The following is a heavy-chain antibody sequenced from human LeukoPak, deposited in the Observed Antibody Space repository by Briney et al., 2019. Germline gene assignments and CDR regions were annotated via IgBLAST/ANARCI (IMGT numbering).Heavy chain of an antibody. CDR3: ARPYYYDSRIDP. V-gene: IGHV4-30-4*01. J-gene: IGHJ5*02. D-gene: IGHD3-22*01. CDR2: MYCSGST. CDR1: GGSISSGDYY. Sequence: SQTLSLTCTVSGGSISSGDYYWSWIRQPPGKGLEWIAYMYCSGSTYYNPSLKSRVTMSADTSKNQRSLKLSSVTAADTAVYYCARPYYYDSRIDPWGQGILVTVSS.